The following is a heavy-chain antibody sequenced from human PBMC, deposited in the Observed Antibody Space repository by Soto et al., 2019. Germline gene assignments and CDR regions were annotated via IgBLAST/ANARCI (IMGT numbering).Heavy chain of an antibody. V-gene: IGHV3-33*01. CDR1: GFTFNSYG. J-gene: IGHJ4*02. Sequence: QVQLVESGGGVVQPGRSLRLSCAASGFTFNSYGMHWVRQAPGKGLEWVALIWYDGSNKYHADSVKGRFTISRDNSKNPRYLQMNSLRAEATAVYYGARVTGYSGYVCDYWGQGTLVTVSS. D-gene: IGHD5-12*01. CDR2: IWYDGSNK. CDR3: ARVTGYSGYVCDY.